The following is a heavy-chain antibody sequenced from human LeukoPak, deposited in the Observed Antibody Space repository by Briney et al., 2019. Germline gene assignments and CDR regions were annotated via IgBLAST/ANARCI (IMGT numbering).Heavy chain of an antibody. V-gene: IGHV3-30*02. J-gene: IGHJ4*01. CDR3: AKDSWEVGATAXXDX. CDR1: GFTFSNYG. D-gene: IGHD1-26*01. CDR2: IRYDGSDK. Sequence: PGGSLRLSCAASGFTFSNYGMHWVRQAPGKGLKWVAFIRYDGSDKYYADSLKGRFIISRDNSKNTLYLQMSSLRTEDTAVFYCAKDSWEVGATAXXDXWGXXXXVT.